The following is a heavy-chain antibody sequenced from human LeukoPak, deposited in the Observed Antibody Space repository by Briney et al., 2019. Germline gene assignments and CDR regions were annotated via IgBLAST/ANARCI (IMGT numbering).Heavy chain of an antibody. V-gene: IGHV3-30*02. CDR3: AKTRGYCSGGTCYCDY. D-gene: IGHD2-15*01. J-gene: IGHJ4*02. CDR2: IRYDGSNK. Sequence: GGSLRLSCAASGFTFSSYGMHWVRQAPGKGLEWVAFIRYDGSNKYYADSVKGRFALSRDNSKNTVYLQMNSLRADDTAVYYCAKTRGYCSGGTCYCDYWGQGTLVTVSS. CDR1: GFTFSSYG.